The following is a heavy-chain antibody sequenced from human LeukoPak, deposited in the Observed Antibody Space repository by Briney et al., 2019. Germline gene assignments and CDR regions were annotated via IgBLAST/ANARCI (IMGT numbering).Heavy chain of an antibody. V-gene: IGHV3-7*01. CDR2: IKQDGSEK. CDR1: GFTFSNYW. Sequence: PGGSLRLSCAASGFTFSNYWMNWVRQAPGKGLEWVANIKQDGSEKYYVDSVKGRFTISRDNAKNSLYLQMNSLRAEDTAVYYCARVVRRGLQWLVRGGGFDYWGQGTLVTVSS. D-gene: IGHD6-19*01. J-gene: IGHJ4*02. CDR3: ARVVRRGLQWLVRGGGFDY.